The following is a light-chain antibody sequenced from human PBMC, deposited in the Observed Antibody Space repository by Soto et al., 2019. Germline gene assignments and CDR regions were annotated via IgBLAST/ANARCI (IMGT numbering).Light chain of an antibody. CDR2: DAS. V-gene: IGKV1-33*01. CDR3: QQYDTLPPGYT. CDR1: QDIRNY. Sequence: DVPVTQSPSSLSASVGDRVTITCQANQDIRNYLNWYQHKAGQAPQLLIYDASSLETGVPSRFSGSGSGTHFTLTIASLQPEDTATYYCQQYDTLPPGYTFGQGTKLQI. J-gene: IGKJ2*01.